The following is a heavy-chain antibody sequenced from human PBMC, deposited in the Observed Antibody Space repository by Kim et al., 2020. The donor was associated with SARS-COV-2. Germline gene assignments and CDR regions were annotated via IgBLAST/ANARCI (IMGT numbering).Heavy chain of an antibody. CDR3: AGGEYSSSPRYFDY. Sequence: NPPLKKRVTISEATSKNQYSLKLSSVTAADTAVYYCAGGEYSSSPRYFDYWGQGTLVTVSS. V-gene: IGHV4-34*01. D-gene: IGHD6-6*01. J-gene: IGHJ4*02.